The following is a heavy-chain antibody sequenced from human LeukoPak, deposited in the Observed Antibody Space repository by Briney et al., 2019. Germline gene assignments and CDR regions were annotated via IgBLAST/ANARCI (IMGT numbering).Heavy chain of an antibody. V-gene: IGHV1-46*01. CDR1: GYTFTSNY. J-gene: IGHJ4*02. CDR2: IYPRDGST. Sequence: ASVKVSCRASGYTFTSNYIHWVRQAPGQGLEWMGMIYPRDGSTSYAQNFQGRVTVTRDTSTTTVHMELRGLRSEDTAVYYCARDQEGFDYWGQGTVVTVSS. CDR3: ARDQEGFDY.